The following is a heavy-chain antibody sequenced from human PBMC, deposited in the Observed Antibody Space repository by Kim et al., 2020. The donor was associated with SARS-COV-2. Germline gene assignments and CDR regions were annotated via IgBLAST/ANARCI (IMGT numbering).Heavy chain of an antibody. Sequence: GGSLRLSCSASGFTFSSYAMHWVRQAPGKGLEYVSAISSNGGSTYYADSVKGRFTISRDNSKNTLYLQMSSLRAEDTAVYYCVALYCGGDCYKWGQGTLVTVSS. D-gene: IGHD2-21*01. J-gene: IGHJ4*02. V-gene: IGHV3-64D*06. CDR2: ISSNGGST. CDR1: GFTFSSYA. CDR3: VALYCGGDCYK.